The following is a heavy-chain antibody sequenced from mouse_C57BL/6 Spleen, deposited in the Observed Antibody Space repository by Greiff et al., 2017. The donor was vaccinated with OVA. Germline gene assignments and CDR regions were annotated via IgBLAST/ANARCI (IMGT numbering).Heavy chain of an antibody. D-gene: IGHD1-1*01. CDR2: IGSGGSYT. J-gene: IGHJ2*01. CDR1: GFTFSSYG. CDR3: AKHETTVDRFDY. V-gene: IGHV5-6*01. Sequence: EVQLVQSGGDLVKPGASLKLSCAASGFTFSSYGMSWVLQTPDKGLEWVATIGSGGSYTYYPDSVKGRCTISRDNSKNTLYLQMSSLKSEDTAMYYCAKHETTVDRFDYWGQGTTLTVSS.